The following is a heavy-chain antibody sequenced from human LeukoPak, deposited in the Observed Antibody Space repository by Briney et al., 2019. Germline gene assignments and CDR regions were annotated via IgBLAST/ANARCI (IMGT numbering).Heavy chain of an antibody. J-gene: IGHJ1*01. Sequence: GGSLRLSCAASGLTFSSYWMHWARQPPGRGLVWVSRINSDVSTPNYADSVTARFTISRDNPKHTLYLQMNSLRGEDPAAYYSPTDSPYRGSYFLLAYWGQGTLVTAPS. V-gene: IGHV3-74*01. CDR1: GLTFSSYW. CDR2: INSDVSTP. D-gene: IGHD1-26*01. CDR3: PTDSPYRGSYFLLAY.